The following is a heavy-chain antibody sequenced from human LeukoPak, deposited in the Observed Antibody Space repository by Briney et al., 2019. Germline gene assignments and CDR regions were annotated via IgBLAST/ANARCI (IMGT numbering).Heavy chain of an antibody. CDR3: AYHSQQQWLDWFDP. CDR2: INLSNGGT. J-gene: IGHJ5*02. D-gene: IGHD6-19*01. V-gene: IGHV1-2*02. CDR1: GNTFTGYY. Sequence: ASVKVSCKASGNTFTGYYIHWVRQAPGQGLEWMGWINLSNGGTKFAQKFQGRVTMTRDTSISTAYMELSRLRSDDTAVYYCAYHSQQQWLDWFDPWGQGTLVTVSS.